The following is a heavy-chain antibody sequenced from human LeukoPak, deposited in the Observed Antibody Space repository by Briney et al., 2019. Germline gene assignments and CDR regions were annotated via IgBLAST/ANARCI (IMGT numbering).Heavy chain of an antibody. CDR1: GFTFSDYE. CDR3: AREALSGVVVPAALDY. Sequence: GGSLRLSCPASGFTFSDYEMSWVRQAPGKGLEWVSYISSASNTIYYADSVRGRFTISRDNAKKSLYLQMSSLRTDDTAIYYCAREALSGVVVPAALDYWGQGTLVTVSS. J-gene: IGHJ4*02. D-gene: IGHD2-2*01. V-gene: IGHV3-48*03. CDR2: ISSASNTI.